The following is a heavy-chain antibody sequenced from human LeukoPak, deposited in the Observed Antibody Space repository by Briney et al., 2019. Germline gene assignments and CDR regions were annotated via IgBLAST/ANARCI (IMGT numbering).Heavy chain of an antibody. CDR2: ISYDGSNK. J-gene: IGHJ4*02. CDR3: TYSGYSYTPSDY. V-gene: IGHV3-30-3*01. CDR1: GFTFSSYA. Sequence: GGSLRLSCAASGFTFSSYAMHWVRQAPGKGLEWVAVISYDGSNKYYADSVKGRFTISRDNSKNTLYLQMNSLRAEDTAVYYSTYSGYSYTPSDYWGQGTLVTVSS. D-gene: IGHD5-18*01.